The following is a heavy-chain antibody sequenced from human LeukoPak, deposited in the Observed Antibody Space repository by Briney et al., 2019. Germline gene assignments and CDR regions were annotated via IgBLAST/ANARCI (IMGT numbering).Heavy chain of an antibody. CDR1: GFTVSSNY. J-gene: IGHJ6*02. Sequence: GGSLRLSCAASGFTVSSNYMSWVRQAPGKGLEWVSVIYSGGRTYYADSVKGRFTISRDNSKDTLYLQMNSLRAEDTAVYYCARDSGYGYYYYYGMDVWGQGTTVTVSS. CDR2: IYSGGRT. V-gene: IGHV3-53*01. D-gene: IGHD5-12*01. CDR3: ARDSGYGYYYYYGMDV.